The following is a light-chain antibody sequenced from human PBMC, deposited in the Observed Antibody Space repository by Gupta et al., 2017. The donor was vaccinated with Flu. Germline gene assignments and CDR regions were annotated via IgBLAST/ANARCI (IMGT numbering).Light chain of an antibody. CDR2: EVS. CDR1: SSDVGGYNS. CDR3: SSYTSRSTVV. J-gene: IGLJ2*01. V-gene: IGLV2-14*01. Sequence: QSALTQPASVSGSPGQSITISCTGTSSDVGGYNSVSWYQQHPGKAPILMIYEVSNRPSGYCHRFSGSKSGNTASLTISGLQAEDEADYYCSSYTSRSTVVFGGGTRLSVL.